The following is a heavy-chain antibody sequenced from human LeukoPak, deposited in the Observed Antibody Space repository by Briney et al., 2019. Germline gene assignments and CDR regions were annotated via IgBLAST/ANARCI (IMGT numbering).Heavy chain of an antibody. CDR1: GFTFSNYW. CDR3: ARDHQSGYYVY. D-gene: IGHD3-22*01. CDR2: IKQDGSAK. Sequence: PGGSLRLSCAASGFTFSNYWMTWVRQAPGKGLEWVANIKQDGSAKYYADSVKGRFSISRDNAKNSLYLQMNTLRAEDTAVYYCARDHQSGYYVYWGQGTLVTVS. J-gene: IGHJ4*02. V-gene: IGHV3-7*01.